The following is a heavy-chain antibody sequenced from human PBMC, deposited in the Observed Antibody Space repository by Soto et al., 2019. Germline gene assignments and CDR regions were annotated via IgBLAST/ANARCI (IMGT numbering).Heavy chain of an antibody. CDR2: INTAKDTT. Sequence: QVQLVQSGAEVKKPGASVKVSCKASGYTFTSYAIHWVRQAPGQRLEWMGWINTAKDTTKYSQKFQGRVTITRDTSTTIIYMELSSRRSEDTAVYYCARGSSWSYFDYWGQGTLVTVSS. CDR1: GYTFTSYA. V-gene: IGHV1-3*04. CDR3: ARGSSWSYFDY. J-gene: IGHJ4*02. D-gene: IGHD6-13*01.